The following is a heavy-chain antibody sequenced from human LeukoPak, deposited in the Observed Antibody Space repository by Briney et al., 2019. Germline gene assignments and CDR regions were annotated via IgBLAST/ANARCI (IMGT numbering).Heavy chain of an antibody. Sequence: SETLSLTCAVYGGSFSGYYWSWIRQPPGKGLEWIGEINHSGSTNYNPSLKSRVTISVDTSKNQFSLKLSSVTAADTAVYYCARRQYCSSTSCYLRDYYYYMDVWGKGTTVTVSS. V-gene: IGHV4-34*01. CDR2: INHSGST. CDR3: ARRQYCSSTSCYLRDYYYYMDV. J-gene: IGHJ6*03. CDR1: GGSFSGYY. D-gene: IGHD2-2*01.